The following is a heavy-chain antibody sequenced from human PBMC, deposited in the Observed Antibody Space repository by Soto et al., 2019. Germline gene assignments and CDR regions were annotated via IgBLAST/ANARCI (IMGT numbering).Heavy chain of an antibody. J-gene: IGHJ2*01. V-gene: IGHV3-74*01. CDR3: ARDPLVRSVVAATPQWYFDL. Sequence: EVQLVESGGGLVQPGGSPRLSCAASGFTFSSYWMHWVRQAPGKGLVWVSRINSDGSSTSYADSVKGRFTISRDNAKNTLYLQMNSLRAEDTAVYYCARDPLVRSVVAATPQWYFDLWGRGTLVTVSS. D-gene: IGHD2-15*01. CDR2: INSDGSST. CDR1: GFTFSSYW.